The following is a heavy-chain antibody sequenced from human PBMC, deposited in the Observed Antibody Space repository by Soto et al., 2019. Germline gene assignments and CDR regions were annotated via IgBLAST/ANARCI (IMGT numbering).Heavy chain of an antibody. V-gene: IGHV1-69*04. Sequence: QVQLVQSGAEVKGPGSSVKVSCKASGDTFNFYSINWVRQAPGLGLEWMGRVNPILSMSNFAQRFPGGVTRTADKSASTAYMELSGLRSEDTAIYYCATSYGSGYRAFDYWGQGALVTVSS. J-gene: IGHJ4*02. CDR3: ATSYGSGYRAFDY. CDR2: VNPILSMS. D-gene: IGHD3-10*01. CDR1: GDTFNFYS.